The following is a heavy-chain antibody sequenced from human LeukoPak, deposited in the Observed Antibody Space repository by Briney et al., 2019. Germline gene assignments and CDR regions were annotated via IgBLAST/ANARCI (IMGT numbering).Heavy chain of an antibody. CDR3: AREVGGYDSSVSL. CDR2: ITPIFGTA. J-gene: IGHJ4*02. Sequence: ASVKVSCKASGGIFSRFTISWVRQAPGQGFEWMGGITPIFGTANFAQKFQGRVSITADESTSTAFMELSSLRSEDTAVYYCAREVGGYDSSVSLWGQGTLVTVSS. CDR1: GGIFSRFT. D-gene: IGHD3-22*01. V-gene: IGHV1-69*01.